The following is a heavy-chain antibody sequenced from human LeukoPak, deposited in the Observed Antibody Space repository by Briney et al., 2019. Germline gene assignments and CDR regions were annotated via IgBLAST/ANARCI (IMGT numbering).Heavy chain of an antibody. CDR1: GGSLIYYY. J-gene: IGHJ4*02. Sequence: SETLSLTCAVYGGSLIYYYWSWIRQPPEKGLEWIGEINRSGSTNYNPSLKSRVSISVDTSKNQFSLKLSSVTAADTAVYYCARGGFYCGDDCYVDYWGQGTLVTVSS. V-gene: IGHV4-34*01. CDR2: INRSGST. CDR3: ARGGFYCGDDCYVDY. D-gene: IGHD2-21*02.